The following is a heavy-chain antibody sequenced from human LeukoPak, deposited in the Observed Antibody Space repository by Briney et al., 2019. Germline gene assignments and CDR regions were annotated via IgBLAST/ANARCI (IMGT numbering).Heavy chain of an antibody. Sequence: PGGSLRLSCAASGFTFSNAWMSWVRQAPGKGLEWVGRIKSKTDGGTTDYAAPVKGRFTISRDDSKNTLYLQMNSLKTEDTAVYYCTIDPNLWSGYYNPPFYYGMDVWGQGTTVTVSS. CDR2: IKSKTDGGTT. CDR3: TIDPNLWSGYYNPPFYYGMDV. D-gene: IGHD3-3*01. CDR1: GFTFSNAW. V-gene: IGHV3-15*01. J-gene: IGHJ6*02.